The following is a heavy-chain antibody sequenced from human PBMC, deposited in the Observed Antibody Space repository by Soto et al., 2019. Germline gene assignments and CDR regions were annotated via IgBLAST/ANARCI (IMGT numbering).Heavy chain of an antibody. CDR2: IYYSGYT. J-gene: IGHJ6*02. V-gene: IGHV4-39*01. Sequence: SETLSLTCTVSGGSISSSSYYWGWIRQPPGKGLEWIGSIYYSGYTYYNPSLKSRVTISVDTSKNQFFLKLSSVTAADTAVYYCARDYYDSTHSPYGMDVWGQGTTVTVSS. CDR1: GGSISSSSYY. CDR3: ARDYYDSTHSPYGMDV. D-gene: IGHD3-22*01.